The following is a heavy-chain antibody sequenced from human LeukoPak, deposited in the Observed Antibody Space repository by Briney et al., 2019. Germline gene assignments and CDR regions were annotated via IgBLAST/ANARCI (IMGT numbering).Heavy chain of an antibody. D-gene: IGHD6-6*01. J-gene: IGHJ6*02. V-gene: IGHV4-59*08. CDR1: GGFISSYY. Sequence: SKTLSLTCTVSGGFISSYYWSWIRQPPGKGLEWIAYINYSGSTIYNPSLKSRVTISLDTSKNQFSLKLSSMTDADTAVYYCARRGAARRYDGMDVWGQGTTVTVSS. CDR3: ARRGAARRYDGMDV. CDR2: INYSGST.